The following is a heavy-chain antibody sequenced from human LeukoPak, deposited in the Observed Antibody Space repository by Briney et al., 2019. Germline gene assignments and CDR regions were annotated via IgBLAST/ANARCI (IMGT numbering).Heavy chain of an antibody. Sequence: PGGSLRLSCAASGFTFSGSAMHWVRQASGKGLEWVGRIRSKANSYATAYAASVKGRFTISRDDSKNTAYLRMNSLKTEDTAVYYCTSRPKYYYYMDVWGKTTTVTLSS. J-gene: IGHJ6*03. CDR3: TSRPKYYYYMDV. CDR2: IRSKANSYAT. V-gene: IGHV3-73*01. CDR1: GFTFSGSA.